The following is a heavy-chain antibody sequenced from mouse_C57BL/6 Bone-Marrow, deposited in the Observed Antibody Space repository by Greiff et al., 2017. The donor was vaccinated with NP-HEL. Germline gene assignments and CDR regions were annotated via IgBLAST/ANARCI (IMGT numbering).Heavy chain of an antibody. CDR3: ARRDYGSSYAMDY. J-gene: IGHJ4*01. CDR1: GFTFSSYT. V-gene: IGHV5-9*01. Sequence: EVQGVESGGGLVKPGGSLKLSCAASGFTFSSYTMSWVRQTPEKRLEWVATISGGGGNTYYPDSVKGRFTISRDNAKNTLYLQMSSLRSEDTALYYCARRDYGSSYAMDYWGQGPSVTVSS. CDR2: ISGGGGNT. D-gene: IGHD1-1*01.